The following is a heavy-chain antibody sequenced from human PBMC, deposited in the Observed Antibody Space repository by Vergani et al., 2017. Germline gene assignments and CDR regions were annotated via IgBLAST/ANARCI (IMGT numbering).Heavy chain of an antibody. D-gene: IGHD3-10*01. J-gene: IGHJ5*01. V-gene: IGHV4-38-2*02. CDR1: GYSLSRGFY. CDR3: GVIMVRSPRPDNWFDS. Sequence: QIQLQESGPGLVKPSETLSHTCSVPGYSLSRGFYWAWIRQTPEKGLEWIGGMFHTGEASNSPSLQSRVAFSMDTSKTQFSLQLTSATAADTAVYFCGVIMVRSPRPDNWFDSWGRGTLVTVSS. CDR2: MFHTGEA.